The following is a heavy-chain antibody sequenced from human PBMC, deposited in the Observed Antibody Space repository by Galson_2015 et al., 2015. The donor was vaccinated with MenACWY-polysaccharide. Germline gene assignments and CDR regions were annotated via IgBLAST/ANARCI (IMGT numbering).Heavy chain of an antibody. J-gene: IGHJ4*02. V-gene: IGHV3-21*01. CDR3: ARDSYGDYHFDY. CDR1: GFTFSSYR. Sequence: SLRLSCAASGFTFSSYRMNWVRQAPGKGLEWVSSISSSSSYIYYADSAKGRFTISRDNAKNSLYLQMNSLRAEDTAVYYCARDSYGDYHFDYWGQGTLVTVSS. CDR2: ISSSSSYI. D-gene: IGHD4-17*01.